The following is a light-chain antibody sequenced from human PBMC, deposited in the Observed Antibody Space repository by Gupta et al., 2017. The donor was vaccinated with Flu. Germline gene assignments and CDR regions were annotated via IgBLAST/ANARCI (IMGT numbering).Light chain of an antibody. CDR2: DDS. CDR1: NIGSKS. CDR3: QVWDSSSDQHV. Sequence: SYVLTQPPSVSVAPGQTARITCGGNNIGSKSVHWYQQKPGPAPVLIVYDDSGRPSGIPERFSGSNSGNTATLTISRVEAGDEADDYCQVWDSSSDQHVFGRGTKLTVL. J-gene: IGLJ3*02. V-gene: IGLV3-21*02.